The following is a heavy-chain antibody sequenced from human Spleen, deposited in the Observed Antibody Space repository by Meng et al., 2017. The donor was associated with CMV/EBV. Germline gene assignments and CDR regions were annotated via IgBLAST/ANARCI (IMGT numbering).Heavy chain of an antibody. CDR3: AKHRSGGMDV. V-gene: IGHV3-23*03. J-gene: IGHJ6*02. Sequence: LSLTCAASGFTFSSYAMSWVRQAPGKGLEWVSVIYSGGSSTYYADSVKGRFTISRDDSKNTLYLQMNSLGAEDTAVYYCAKHRSGGMDVWGQGTTVTVSS. CDR1: GFTFSSYA. CDR2: IYSGGSST.